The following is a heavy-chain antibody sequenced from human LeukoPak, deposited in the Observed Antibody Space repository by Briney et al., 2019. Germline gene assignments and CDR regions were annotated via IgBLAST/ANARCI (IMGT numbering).Heavy chain of an antibody. Sequence: GASVKVSCKASGYTFTNYAISWVRQAPGQWREWMGWISAYNTNTNYAQNRQGRVTMTTETSTSTAYMELRSLRSDDPAVYYCARVVVGESVVPIAGYFDYWGQGTLVIVSS. CDR2: ISAYNTNT. V-gene: IGHV1-18*01. J-gene: IGHJ4*02. CDR1: GYTFTNYA. D-gene: IGHD2-2*01. CDR3: ARVVVGESVVPIAGYFDY.